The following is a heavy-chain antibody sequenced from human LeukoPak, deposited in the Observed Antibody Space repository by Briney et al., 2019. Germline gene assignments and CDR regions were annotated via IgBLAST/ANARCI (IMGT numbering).Heavy chain of an antibody. CDR1: GFTFSSYS. CDR2: ISSSSSYI. V-gene: IGHV3-21*01. Sequence: GGSLRLSCAASGFTFSSYSMNWVRQAPGKGLEWVSSISSSSSYIYYADSVKGRFTISRDNAKNSLYLQMNSLRVEDTAVYYCARGYASAWCDHWGQGALVTVSS. CDR3: ARGYASAWCDH. D-gene: IGHD6-19*01. J-gene: IGHJ5*02.